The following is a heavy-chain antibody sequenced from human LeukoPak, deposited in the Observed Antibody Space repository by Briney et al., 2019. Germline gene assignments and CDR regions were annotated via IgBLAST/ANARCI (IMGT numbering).Heavy chain of an antibody. D-gene: IGHD6-19*01. CDR3: TSSRTDRNDPYSSGHYYYYYGMDV. J-gene: IGHJ6*02. V-gene: IGHV1-2*02. Sequence: ASVKVSCKASGYTFNGYYMHWVRQAPGQGLEWMGWINPSSGGTNFAQKFQGRVTMTRDTSISAAYMELSRLTSDDTAVYYCTSSRTDRNDPYSSGHYYYYYGMDVWGQGTTVTVSS. CDR2: INPSSGGT. CDR1: GYTFNGYY.